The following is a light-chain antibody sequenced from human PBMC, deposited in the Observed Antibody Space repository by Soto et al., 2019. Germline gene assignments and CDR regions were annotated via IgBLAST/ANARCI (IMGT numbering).Light chain of an antibody. CDR3: QQYNNWPHS. Sequence: EIVMTQSPATLSLSPGQRATLSCRASQSVSSNLAWYQQILGQAPRLLISGASTRATGIPARFTGSGSGTEFTLTISSLQSEDFAVYYCQQYNNWPHSFXQGTKVDIK. V-gene: IGKV3-15*01. CDR1: QSVSSN. CDR2: GAS. J-gene: IGKJ2*01.